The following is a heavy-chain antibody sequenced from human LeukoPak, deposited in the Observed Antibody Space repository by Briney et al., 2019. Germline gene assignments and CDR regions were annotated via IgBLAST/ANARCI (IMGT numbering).Heavy chain of an antibody. J-gene: IGHJ5*02. Sequence: PSETLSLTCTVSGDSISSYYWSWIRQPPGKGLEWIGYIYYSGNTNYNPSLKSRVTISVDTSKNQFSLKLSSVTAADTAVYYCARGIIVGAAWGENDNWFDPWGQGTLVTVSS. CDR1: GDSISSYY. CDR2: IYYSGNT. CDR3: ARGIIVGAAWGENDNWFDP. V-gene: IGHV4-59*01. D-gene: IGHD1-26*01.